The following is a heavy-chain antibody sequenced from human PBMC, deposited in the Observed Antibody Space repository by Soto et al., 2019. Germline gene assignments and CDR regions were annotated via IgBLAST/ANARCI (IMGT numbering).Heavy chain of an antibody. J-gene: IGHJ4*02. CDR1: GYTFNTYS. V-gene: IGHV1-18*01. Sequence: GXSVKVCFKASGYTFNTYSISWVRQAPGQGLEWMGWISGYNGDTHYAQNFQGRVTMTTDTSTSTAYMELRSLRSDDTAMYYCARENVLSYVDTAMVDYFDYWGQGTLVTVSS. CDR2: ISGYNGDT. CDR3: ARENVLSYVDTAMVDYFDY. D-gene: IGHD5-18*01.